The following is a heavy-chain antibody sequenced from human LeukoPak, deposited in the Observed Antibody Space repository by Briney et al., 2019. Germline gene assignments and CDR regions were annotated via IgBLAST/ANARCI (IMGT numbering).Heavy chain of an antibody. CDR1: GFTFSSYE. CDR3: ARVRRLLGADY. CDR2: ISSSGSAI. Sequence: PGGSLRLSCAASGFTFSSYEMNWVRQAPGKGLEWVSYISSSGSAIYYADSVKGRFTISRDNAKNSLYLQMNSLRAEDTAVYYCARVRRLLGADYWGQGTMVTVSS. V-gene: IGHV3-48*03. D-gene: IGHD2-15*01. J-gene: IGHJ4*02.